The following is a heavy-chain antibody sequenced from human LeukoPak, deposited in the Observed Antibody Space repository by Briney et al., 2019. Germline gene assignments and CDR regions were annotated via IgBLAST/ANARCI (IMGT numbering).Heavy chain of an antibody. J-gene: IGHJ6*02. V-gene: IGHV3-21*01. CDR1: GFSFSDYA. CDR3: ARIFRYQLVDYYALDV. D-gene: IGHD2-2*01. Sequence: KPGGSLRLSCAASGFSFSDYAMDWVRQAPGKGLEWVSAISSNSAYIYYADSVKGRFTVSRDNAKSSVSLQMNSLRDDDTAVYYCARIFRYQLVDYYALDVWGQGTTVTVSS. CDR2: ISSNSAYI.